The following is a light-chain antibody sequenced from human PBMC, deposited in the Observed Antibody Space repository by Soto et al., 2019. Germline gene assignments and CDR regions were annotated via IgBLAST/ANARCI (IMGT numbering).Light chain of an antibody. CDR3: SSYTSSSTEV. V-gene: IGLV2-14*03. Sequence: QSVLTQPASVSGSPGQSIAISCTGTSSDVGAYIYVSWYQHHPGKAPKLILYDVSARPSGVSDRFSGSKSGNTASLTISGLQPEDEADYYCSSYTSSSTEVFGTGTKLTGL. J-gene: IGLJ1*01. CDR2: DVS. CDR1: SSDVGAYIY.